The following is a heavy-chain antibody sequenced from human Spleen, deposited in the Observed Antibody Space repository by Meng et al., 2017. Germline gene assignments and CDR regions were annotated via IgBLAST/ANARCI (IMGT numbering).Heavy chain of an antibody. Sequence: QGQLRLWGAGLLKPSETLSLTCAVYGGSFSGYYWSWIRQPPGKGLEWIGEINHRGSTSYNPSLKSRVIISGDTSKNQFSLKLSSVTGADTAVYYCARGQLASSTFSATNWFDPWGQGTLVTVSS. CDR1: GGSFSGYY. J-gene: IGHJ5*02. CDR3: ARGQLASSTFSATNWFDP. CDR2: INHRGST. V-gene: IGHV4-34*01. D-gene: IGHD6-13*01.